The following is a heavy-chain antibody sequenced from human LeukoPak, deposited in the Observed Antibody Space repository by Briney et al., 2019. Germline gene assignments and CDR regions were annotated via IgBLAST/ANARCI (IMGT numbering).Heavy chain of an antibody. CDR1: GYTFTSYD. Sequence: ASVKVSCKASGYTFTSYDINWVRQATGQGLEWMGWMNPNSGNTGYARKFQGRVTMTRNTSISTAYMELSSLRSEDTAVYYCARAADIVATYYYYYYMDVWGKGTTVTVSS. D-gene: IGHD5-12*01. V-gene: IGHV1-8*01. CDR3: ARAADIVATYYYYYYMDV. CDR2: MNPNSGNT. J-gene: IGHJ6*03.